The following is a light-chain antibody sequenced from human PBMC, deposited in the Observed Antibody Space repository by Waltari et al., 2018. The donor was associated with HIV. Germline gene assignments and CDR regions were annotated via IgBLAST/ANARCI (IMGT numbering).Light chain of an antibody. CDR3: QQYYSTPRT. V-gene: IGKV4-1*01. CDR1: QSVLYSSNNKNY. J-gene: IGKJ1*01. CDR2: WAS. Sequence: DIVMTQSPDSLVVSLGERATINCKSSQSVLYSSNNKNYLAWYQQKPRQPPKLLIYWASTRESGVPDRFSGSGSGTDFTLTISSLQAEDVAVYYCQQYYSTPRTFGQGTKVEIK.